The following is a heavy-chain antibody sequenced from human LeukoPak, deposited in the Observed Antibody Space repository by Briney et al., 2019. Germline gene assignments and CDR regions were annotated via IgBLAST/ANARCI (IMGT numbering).Heavy chain of an antibody. CDR2: ISGNGDST. D-gene: IGHD2-2*01. J-gene: IGHJ4*02. V-gene: IGHV3-23*01. CDR3: AKRYYCDSTSCYGFDY. Sequence: GGSLRLSCAASGFTFSSYAMSWVRQAPGKGLEWVSAISGNGDSTYYADSVKGRFTISRDNSKNTLSLQMNSLGAEGTALYYCAKRYYCDSTSCYGFDYWGQGTLVTVSS. CDR1: GFTFSSYA.